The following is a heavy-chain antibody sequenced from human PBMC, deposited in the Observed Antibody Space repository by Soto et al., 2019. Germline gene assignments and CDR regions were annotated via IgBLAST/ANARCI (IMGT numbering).Heavy chain of an antibody. Sequence: QVQLVQSGAEVKKPGSSVKVSCKASGGTFSSYTISWVRQAPGQGLEWMGRIIPILGIANYAQKFQGRVTITADKSTGKAYMELSILRSEDTAVYYGARTLVDTAISKARGMDVWGQGTTVTVSS. D-gene: IGHD5-18*01. CDR1: GGTFSSYT. V-gene: IGHV1-69*02. CDR3: ARTLVDTAISKARGMDV. J-gene: IGHJ6*02. CDR2: IIPILGIA.